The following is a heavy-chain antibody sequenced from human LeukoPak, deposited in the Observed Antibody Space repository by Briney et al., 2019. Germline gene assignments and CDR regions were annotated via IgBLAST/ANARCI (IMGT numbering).Heavy chain of an antibody. CDR1: GYTFTSYD. J-gene: IGHJ4*02. Sequence: SVKVSCKASGYTFTSYDINWVRQAPGQGLEWMGRIIPIFGTANYAQKFQGRVTITTDESTSTAYMELSSLRSEDTAVYYCARVGRPYYYDSSGYYAYFDYWGQGTLVTVSS. V-gene: IGHV1-69*05. CDR3: ARVGRPYYYDSSGYYAYFDY. CDR2: IIPIFGTA. D-gene: IGHD3-22*01.